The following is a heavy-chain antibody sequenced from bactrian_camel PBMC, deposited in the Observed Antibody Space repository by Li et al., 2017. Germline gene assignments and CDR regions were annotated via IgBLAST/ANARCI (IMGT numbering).Heavy chain of an antibody. Sequence: HVQLVESGGVLVRPGGSLRLACAASGFPFATTDMSWVRQAPGKEWEGVATISSIGSTYYADSVKGRFTISQDNAKNTVTLQMHSLKPEDTGTYYCAADPSFSCSRYCHGHQCVIGYSLKGQGTQVTVS. CDR2: ISSIGST. J-gene: IGHJ4*01. CDR1: GFPFATTD. D-gene: IGHD1*01. V-gene: IGHV3S53*01.